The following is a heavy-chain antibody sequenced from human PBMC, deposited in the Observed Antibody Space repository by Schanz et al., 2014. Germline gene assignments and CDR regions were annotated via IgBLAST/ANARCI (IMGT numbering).Heavy chain of an antibody. V-gene: IGHV3-23*04. J-gene: IGHJ4*02. D-gene: IGHD3-10*01. CDR3: AKGKSEVRGIILDY. CDR2: ISGSSENT. CDR1: GFKFTDYA. Sequence: VQLVESGGGLVKPGGSLRLSCAASGFKFTDYAMTWVRQAPGKGLEWVATISGSSENTYYADSVKGRVTISRDNSRNTLFLQMRNLRADDTALYYCAKGKSEVRGIILDYWGQGTMXVVSS.